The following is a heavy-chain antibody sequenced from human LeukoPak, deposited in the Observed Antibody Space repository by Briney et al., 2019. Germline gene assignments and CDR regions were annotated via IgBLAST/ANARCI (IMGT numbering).Heavy chain of an antibody. CDR3: ARHSLYSSGYAFDI. D-gene: IGHD6-19*01. J-gene: IGHJ3*02. CDR1: GGSISSSSYY. Sequence: PSETLSLTYTVSGGSISSSSYYWGWIRQPPGKGPEWIGSIYYSGSTYYNPSLKSRVTISVDTSKNQFSLKLSSVTAADTAVYYCARHSLYSSGYAFDIWGQGTMVTVSS. CDR2: IYYSGST. V-gene: IGHV4-39*01.